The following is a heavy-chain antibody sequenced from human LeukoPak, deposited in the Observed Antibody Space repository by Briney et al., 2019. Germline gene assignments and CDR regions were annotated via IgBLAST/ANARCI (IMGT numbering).Heavy chain of an antibody. Sequence: SQTLSLTCTVSGGSISSGTYYWSWIRQPAGEGLEWIGRIYSSGSTNYNPSLKSRVTISVDTSKNQFSLKLSSVTAADTALYYCARGGYYYEDSHYSAHDPFDIWGQGTMVTVSS. J-gene: IGHJ3*02. CDR1: GGSISSGTYY. D-gene: IGHD3-22*01. V-gene: IGHV4-61*02. CDR2: IYSSGST. CDR3: ARGGYYYEDSHYSAHDPFDI.